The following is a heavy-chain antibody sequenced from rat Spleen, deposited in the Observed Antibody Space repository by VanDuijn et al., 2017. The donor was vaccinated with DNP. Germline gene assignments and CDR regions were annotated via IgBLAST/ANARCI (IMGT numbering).Heavy chain of an antibody. J-gene: IGHJ3*01. D-gene: IGHD1-4*01. CDR3: ARRDYPVPAY. CDR2: INTGSGDT. CDR1: GYTFTTYY. Sequence: QVQLQQSGAELAKPGSSVKISCKASGYTFTTYYMSWIKQTTGQGLDYIGSINTGSGDTNYIEKFKDKATLTVDKFTSTAFMQLSSLTPDDSAVYYCARRDYPVPAYWGQGTLVTVSS. V-gene: IGHV1-43*01.